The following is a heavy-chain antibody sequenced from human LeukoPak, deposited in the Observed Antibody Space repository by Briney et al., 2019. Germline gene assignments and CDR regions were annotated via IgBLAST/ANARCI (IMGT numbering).Heavy chain of an antibody. CDR2: INIITGNP. V-gene: IGHV7-4-1*02. CDR3: TRAAASFDY. Sequence: ASVKVSCKASGYTFTAYAMNWVRQAPGQGLEWMGWINIITGNPTYAPDFTGRFVFSLDTSVSTAYLQINSLKAEDTAVYYCTRAAASFDYWGQGTLVTVSS. D-gene: IGHD6-25*01. CDR1: GYTFTAYA. J-gene: IGHJ4*02.